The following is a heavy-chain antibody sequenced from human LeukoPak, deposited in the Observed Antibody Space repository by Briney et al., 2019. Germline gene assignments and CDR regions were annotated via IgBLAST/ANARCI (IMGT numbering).Heavy chain of an antibody. Sequence: GASVKVSCKASGYTFTSYDINWVRQATGQGLEWMGWMNPNSGNTGYAQKFQGRVTITRNTSISTAYMELSSLRSEDTAVYYCARYYHDSSGYYGFDYWGQGTLVTVSS. CDR2: MNPNSGNT. J-gene: IGHJ4*02. CDR3: ARYYHDSSGYYGFDY. V-gene: IGHV1-8*03. D-gene: IGHD3-22*01. CDR1: GYTFTSYD.